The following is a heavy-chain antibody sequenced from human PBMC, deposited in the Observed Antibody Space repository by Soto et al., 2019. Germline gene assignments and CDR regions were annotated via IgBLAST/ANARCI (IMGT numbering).Heavy chain of an antibody. CDR2: ISRSGSTI. CDR3: ARDGRIRRPDWYFDL. D-gene: IGHD2-15*01. CDR1: GLTFSSYE. J-gene: IGHJ2*01. Sequence: EVQLVESGGGLVQPGGSLILSCAASGLTFSSYEMNWVRQAPGKGLEWVSYISRSGSTIYYADSVKGRVTISRDNAKNSLYLQMNSLRAEDTAVYYCARDGRIRRPDWYFDLWGRGTLVTVSS. V-gene: IGHV3-48*03.